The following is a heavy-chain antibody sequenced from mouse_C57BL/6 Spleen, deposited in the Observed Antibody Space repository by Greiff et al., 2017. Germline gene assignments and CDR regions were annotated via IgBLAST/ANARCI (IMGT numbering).Heavy chain of an antibody. Sequence: QVHVKQSGAELVKPGASVKISCKASGYAFSSYWMNWVKQRPGKGLEWIGQIYPGDGDTNYNGKFKGKATLTADKSSSTAYMQLSSLSSEDSAVYFCARHDYDAALYAMDYWGQGTSVTVSS. D-gene: IGHD2-4*01. CDR2: IYPGDGDT. CDR1: GYAFSSYW. J-gene: IGHJ4*01. V-gene: IGHV1-80*01. CDR3: ARHDYDAALYAMDY.